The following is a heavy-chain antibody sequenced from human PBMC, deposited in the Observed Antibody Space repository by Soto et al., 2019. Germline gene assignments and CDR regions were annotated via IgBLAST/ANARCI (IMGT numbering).Heavy chain of an antibody. J-gene: IGHJ3*02. CDR3: AKDWSITMIVVAHDAFDI. CDR2: ISYDGSNK. D-gene: IGHD3-22*01. CDR1: GFTFSSYG. V-gene: IGHV3-30*18. Sequence: PGGSLRLSCAASGFTFSSYGMHWVRQAPGKGLEWVAVISYDGSNKYYADSVKGRFTISRDNSKNTLYLQMNSLRAEDTAVYYCAKDWSITMIVVAHDAFDIWGQGTMVTVSS.